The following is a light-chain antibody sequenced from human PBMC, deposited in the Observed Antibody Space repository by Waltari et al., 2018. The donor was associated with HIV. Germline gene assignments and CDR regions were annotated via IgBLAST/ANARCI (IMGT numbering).Light chain of an antibody. CDR1: QTISVY. CDR2: AAS. Sequence: DIQMTQSPSSLSASLGDRVVITCRASQTISVYLNWYQQKSGRAPKLLIYAASSVQDGVPSRFSGSGSGTDFSLTINSLQVEDFAVYYCQQSYRGLTFGPGTNVDV. V-gene: IGKV1-39*01. CDR3: QQSYRGLT. J-gene: IGKJ3*01.